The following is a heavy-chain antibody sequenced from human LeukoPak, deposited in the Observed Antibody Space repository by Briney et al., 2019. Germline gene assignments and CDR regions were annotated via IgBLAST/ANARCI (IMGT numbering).Heavy chain of an antibody. CDR3: ARGRRWLIPIYWYFDL. CDR1: GGSFSGYY. D-gene: IGHD6-19*01. V-gene: IGHV4-34*01. Sequence: SETLSLTCAVYGGSFSGYYWSWIRQPPGKGLEWIGEINHSGSTNYNPSLKSRVTISVGTSKNQFSLKLSSVTAADTAVYYCARGRRWLIPIYWYFDLWGRGTLVTVSS. J-gene: IGHJ2*01. CDR2: INHSGST.